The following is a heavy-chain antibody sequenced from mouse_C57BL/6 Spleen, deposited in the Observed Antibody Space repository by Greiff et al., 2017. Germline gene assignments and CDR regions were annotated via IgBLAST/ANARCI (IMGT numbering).Heavy chain of an antibody. CDR1: GYTFTDYY. J-gene: IGHJ1*03. Sequence: VQLQQSGPELVKPGASVKISCKASGYTFTDYYMNWVKQSHGKSLEWIGDINPNNGGTSYNQKLKGKATLTVDKSSSTAYMELRSLTSEDSAVYYCARRRYGSSPYWYFDVWGTGTTVTVSS. V-gene: IGHV1-26*01. CDR2: INPNNGGT. D-gene: IGHD1-1*01. CDR3: ARRRYGSSPYWYFDV.